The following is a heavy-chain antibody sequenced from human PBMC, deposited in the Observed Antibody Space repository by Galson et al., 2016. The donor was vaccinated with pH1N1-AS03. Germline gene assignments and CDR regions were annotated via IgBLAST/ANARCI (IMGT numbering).Heavy chain of an antibody. Sequence: SLRLSCADSGCDFSNYWMNWVRQAPGKGLEWVANIRQDGGERYYVDSVKGRFTISRDNTKNSVHLQMSNLRAEDTAVYYCARRHCTISDCYNKSYHVFDIWGRGTMVTVSS. D-gene: IGHD3-10*01. CDR1: GCDFSNYW. J-gene: IGHJ3*02. CDR2: IRQDGGER. V-gene: IGHV3-7*01. CDR3: ARRHCTISDCYNKSYHVFDI.